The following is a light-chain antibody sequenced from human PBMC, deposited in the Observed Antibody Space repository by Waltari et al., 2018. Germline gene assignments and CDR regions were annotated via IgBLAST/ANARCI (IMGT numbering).Light chain of an antibody. J-gene: IGKJ1*01. CDR3: QHYVRLPAT. CDR2: GAS. CDR1: QSVGRS. V-gene: IGKV3-20*01. Sequence: EIVLTQSPGTLSLSPGDRATLSCRASQSVGRSLAWYQQKPGQAPRLLIYGASSRATGIPDRFSGSGSGTDFSLTISRLEPEDFAVYYCQHYVRLPATFGQGTKVEIK.